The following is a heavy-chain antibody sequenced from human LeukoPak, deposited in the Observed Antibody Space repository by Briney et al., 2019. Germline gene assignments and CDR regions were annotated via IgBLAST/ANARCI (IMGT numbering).Heavy chain of an antibody. V-gene: IGHV4-59*01. CDR1: GGSISSYY. CDR3: ARGGGTYCGGDCYNDFDY. CDR2: IYYSGST. J-gene: IGHJ4*02. D-gene: IGHD2-21*01. Sequence: ASETLSLTCTVSGGSISSYYWSWIRQPPGKGLEWIGYIYYSGSTNYNPSLKSRVTISVDTSKNQFSLKLSFVTAADTAVYYCARGGGTYCGGDCYNDFDYWGQGPLVTVSS.